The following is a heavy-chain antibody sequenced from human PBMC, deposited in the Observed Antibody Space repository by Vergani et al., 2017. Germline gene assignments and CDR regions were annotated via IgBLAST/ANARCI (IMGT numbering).Heavy chain of an antibody. CDR3: ARRDRGSPADDY. J-gene: IGHJ4*02. CDR2: IGTAGDT. Sequence: EVQLVESGGGLVQPGGSLRLSCAASGFTFSTYDMHWVRQATGKGLEWVSAIGTAGDTYYPGSVKGRFTISRENAKNSLYLQMNGLRAGDTAVYYCARRDRGSPADDYWGQGTLVTVSS. V-gene: IGHV3-13*01. D-gene: IGHD5-24*01. CDR1: GFTFSTYD.